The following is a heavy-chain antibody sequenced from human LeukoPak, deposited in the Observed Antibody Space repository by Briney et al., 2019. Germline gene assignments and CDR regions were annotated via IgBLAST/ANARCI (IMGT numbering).Heavy chain of an antibody. D-gene: IGHD4-17*01. CDR3: ARVGRVTTPRYCDY. J-gene: IGHJ4*02. Sequence: GGSLRLSCAASGFTFDDYGMSWVRQAPGKGLEWVANIEEYGRQIYYVDSVKGRFTISRDNAKNSVYLQMNSLRDEDTAVYYCARVGRVTTPRYCDYWGQGTLVTVSS. CDR1: GFTFDDYG. V-gene: IGHV3-7*01. CDR2: IEEYGRQI.